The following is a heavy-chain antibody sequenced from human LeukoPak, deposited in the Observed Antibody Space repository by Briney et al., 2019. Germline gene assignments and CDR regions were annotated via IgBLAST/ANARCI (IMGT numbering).Heavy chain of an antibody. CDR3: AKNVVLMVYASPYYYYMDV. D-gene: IGHD2-8*01. CDR1: GFTFSSHG. J-gene: IGHJ6*03. CDR2: IGDTGRAK. V-gene: IGHV3-30*18. Sequence: GGSLRLSCAASGFTFSSHGMHWVRQAPGKGLDWVAVIGDTGRAKHYADSVRGRFTTSRDNSGNTLYLEMNSLRDEDTALYYCAKNVVLMVYASPYYYYMDVWGKGTTVTVSS.